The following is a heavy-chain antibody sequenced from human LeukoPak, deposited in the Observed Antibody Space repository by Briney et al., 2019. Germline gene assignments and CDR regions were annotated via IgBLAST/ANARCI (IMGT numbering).Heavy chain of an antibody. V-gene: IGHV4-34*01. CDR1: GGSFSGYY. D-gene: IGHD5-24*01. J-gene: IGHJ4*02. Sequence: SETLSLTCAVYGGSFSGYYWSWIRQPPGKGLEWIGEINHSGSTNYNPSLKSRVTISVATSKNQFSLKLSSVTAADTAVYYCARVGRDGYAFDYWGQGTLVTVSS. CDR2: INHSGST. CDR3: ARVGRDGYAFDY.